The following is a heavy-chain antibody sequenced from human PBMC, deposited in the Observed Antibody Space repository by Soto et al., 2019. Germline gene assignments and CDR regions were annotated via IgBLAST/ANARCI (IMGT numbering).Heavy chain of an antibody. CDR3: AHRYTGSYFDY. J-gene: IGHJ4*02. V-gene: IGHV2-5*02. CDR1: GFSLSTNGVG. D-gene: IGHD1-26*01. CDR2: IYWDDDK. Sequence: GSGPTLVNPTQTLTLTCTFSGFSLSTNGVGVGCIRQPPGKALEWLALIYWDDDKRYSSSLKTRLTITKDTSKNHVVLTMTNMDPVDTATYYCAHRYTGSYFDYWGQGTMVTAPQ.